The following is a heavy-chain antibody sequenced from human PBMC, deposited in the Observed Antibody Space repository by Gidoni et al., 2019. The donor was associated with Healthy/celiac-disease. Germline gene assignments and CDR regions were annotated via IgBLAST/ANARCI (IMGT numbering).Heavy chain of an antibody. CDR1: GFTFSNAW. D-gene: IGHD6-13*01. J-gene: IGHJ4*02. V-gene: IGHV3-15*01. CDR3: TTYGNQRSGIAAAGPFDY. CDR2: IKSKTDGGTT. Sequence: EVQLVESGGGLVKHGGSLRLSCAASGFTFSNAWLSWVRQAPGKGLEWVGRIKSKTDGGTTDYAAPVKGRFTISRDDSKNTLYLQMNSLKTEDTAVYYCTTYGNQRSGIAAAGPFDYWGQGTLVTVSS.